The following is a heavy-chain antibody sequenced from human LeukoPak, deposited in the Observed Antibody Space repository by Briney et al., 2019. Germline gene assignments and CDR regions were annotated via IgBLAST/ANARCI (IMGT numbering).Heavy chain of an antibody. J-gene: IGHJ6*02. CDR1: GFTFRSDV. CDR2: ISGSVGST. Sequence: GGSLRLSCAASGFTFRSDVMSWVREAPGKGLEWVSGISGSVGSTYYADSVKGRFTISRDNSKNTLYLQMNSLRAEDTAIYYCAKDLSPLYYYYGMDVWGQGTTVTVSS. V-gene: IGHV3-23*01. CDR3: AKDLSPLYYYYGMDV.